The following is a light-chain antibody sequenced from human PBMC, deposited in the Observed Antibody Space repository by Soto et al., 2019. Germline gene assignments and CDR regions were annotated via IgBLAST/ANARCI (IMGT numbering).Light chain of an antibody. V-gene: IGLV2-14*01. Sequence: QSALTQPASVSGSPGQSITIYCTGTSSDVAGYNYVSWYQQHPGKAPKLMIYEVSNRPSGISNRFSGSKSGNTASLTISGLQTEDEADYYCSSYTTTTALVVFGGGTKLTVL. CDR3: SSYTTTTALVV. CDR1: SSDVAGYNY. J-gene: IGLJ2*01. CDR2: EVS.